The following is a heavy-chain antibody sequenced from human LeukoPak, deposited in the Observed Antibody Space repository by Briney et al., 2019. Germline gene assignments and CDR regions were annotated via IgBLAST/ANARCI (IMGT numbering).Heavy chain of an antibody. CDR1: GIIFSKAW. V-gene: IGHV3-7*01. J-gene: IGHJ4*02. D-gene: IGHD3-3*01. CDR2: IKQDGSEK. Sequence: GGSLRLSCAASGIIFSKAWMTWVRQAPGTGLEWVANIKQDGSEKFYVDSVKGRFTISRDNAKNSLYLQMNSLRAEDTAVYYCAGSANFWSGFGFDYWGQGSLVTVSS. CDR3: AGSANFWSGFGFDY.